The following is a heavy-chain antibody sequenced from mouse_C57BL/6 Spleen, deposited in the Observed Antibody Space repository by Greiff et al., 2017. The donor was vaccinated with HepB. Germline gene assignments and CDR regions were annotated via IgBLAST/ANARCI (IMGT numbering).Heavy chain of an antibody. Sequence: QVQLQQPGAELVKPGASVKLSCKASGYTFTSYWMQWVKQRPGQGLEGIGEIDPSDSYTNYNQKFKGKATLTVDTSSSTAYMQLSSLTSEDSAVYYCASYYGSSPAWFAYWGQGTLVTVSA. CDR2: IDPSDSYT. V-gene: IGHV1-50*01. D-gene: IGHD1-1*01. CDR1: GYTFTSYW. J-gene: IGHJ3*01. CDR3: ASYYGSSPAWFAY.